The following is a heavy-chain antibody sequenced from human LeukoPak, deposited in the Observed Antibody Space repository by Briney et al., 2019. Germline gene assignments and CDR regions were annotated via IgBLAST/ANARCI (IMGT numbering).Heavy chain of an antibody. J-gene: IGHJ4*02. CDR3: ARDGGDCSGDSCYVDY. Sequence: GGSLRLSCAASGFTFDDYGMSWVRQAPGKGLEWFSGIKWNGGSKDYADSVKGRFTISRDNAKNSLHLQMNSLRAEDTALYYCARDGGDCSGDSCYVDYWGQGTQVTVSS. D-gene: IGHD2-15*01. V-gene: IGHV3-20*04. CDR2: IKWNGGSK. CDR1: GFTFDDYG.